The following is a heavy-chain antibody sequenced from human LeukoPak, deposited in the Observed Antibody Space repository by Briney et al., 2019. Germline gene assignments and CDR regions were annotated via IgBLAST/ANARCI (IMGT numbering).Heavy chain of an antibody. J-gene: IGHJ4*02. CDR2: ISSSSTT. CDR1: GFTFSSYS. CDR3: ARNWDFFDY. V-gene: IGHV3-48*04. D-gene: IGHD7-27*01. Sequence: GGSLRLSCAASGFTFSSYSMNWVRQAPGKGLEWVSYISSSSTTYYADSVRGRFTISRDNAKNSLYLQMNSLRAEDTAVYYCARNWDFFDYWGQGTLVTVSS.